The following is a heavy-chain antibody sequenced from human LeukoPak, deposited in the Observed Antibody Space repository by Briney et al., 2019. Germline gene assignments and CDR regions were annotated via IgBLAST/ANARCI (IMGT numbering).Heavy chain of an antibody. V-gene: IGHV3-7*01. J-gene: IGHJ4*02. CDR2: INQDGSEK. CDR3: GTRAY. CDR1: GFAFSTYW. Sequence: GGSLRLSCAASGFAFSTYWMMWVRQIPGKGLEWVANINQDGSEKYYVDSVKGRFTVSRDNAKNSLYLQMNSLKDEDTAVYYCGTRAYWGQGTLVTVSS.